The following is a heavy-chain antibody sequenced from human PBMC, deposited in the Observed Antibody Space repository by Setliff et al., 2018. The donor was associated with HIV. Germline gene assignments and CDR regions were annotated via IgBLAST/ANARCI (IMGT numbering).Heavy chain of an antibody. CDR2: IYYSGST. V-gene: IGHV4-30-4*08. CDR1: GGSISSGDYY. D-gene: IGHD3-10*01. CDR3: AREGSGWFGELLSG. J-gene: IGHJ4*02. Sequence: PSETLSLTCTVSGGSISSGDYYWSWIRQPPGKGLEWIGYIYYSGSTYYNPSLKSRVTISVDTSKNQFSLKLSSVTAADTAVYYCAREGSGWFGELLSGWGQGTLVTVSS.